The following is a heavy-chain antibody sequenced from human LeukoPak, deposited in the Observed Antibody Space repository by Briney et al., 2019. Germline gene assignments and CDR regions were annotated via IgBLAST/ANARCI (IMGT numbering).Heavy chain of an antibody. CDR1: GFTFSSYA. J-gene: IGHJ4*02. CDR3: ARGPRYSFY. CDR2: ISGGGGST. V-gene: IGHV3-23*01. Sequence: GGSLRLSCAASGFTFSSYAMSWVRQAPGRGLEWDSAISGGGGSTYYADSVKGRFTISRDNSENTLYLQMNSLRAEDTAVYYCARGPRYSFYWGQGTLVSVSS. D-gene: IGHD6-13*01.